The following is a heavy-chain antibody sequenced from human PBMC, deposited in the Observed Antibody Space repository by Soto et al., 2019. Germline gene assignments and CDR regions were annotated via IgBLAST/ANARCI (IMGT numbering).Heavy chain of an antibody. J-gene: IGHJ6*02. CDR3: ARTDRDFYGLDV. CDR1: GFTFRNYN. CDR2: ISAAGDP. V-gene: IGHV3-13*05. Sequence: VQLVESGGGLVQPGGSLRLSCEASGFTFRNYNMHWFRQGTGKGLEWVSGISAAGDPDYADSVEGPFTISRENAQNSFFLQMNGLRVDDTAVYYCARTDRDFYGLDVWGQGTTVIVSS.